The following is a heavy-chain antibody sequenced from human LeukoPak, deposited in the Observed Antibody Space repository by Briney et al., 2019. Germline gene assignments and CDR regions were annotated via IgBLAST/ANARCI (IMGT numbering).Heavy chain of an antibody. CDR2: STHTGST. CDR1: GGSFSGHY. J-gene: IGHJ4*02. D-gene: IGHD2-2*01. Sequence: SETLSLTCAVYGGSFSGHYWAWIRQAPGKGLEWIGESTHTGSTNYNPSLKSRVTISVDTSKNQFSLKLTSVSAADTAVYHCARGRTGAAALDFWGPGTLVTVSS. V-gene: IGHV4-34*01. CDR3: ARGRTGAAALDF.